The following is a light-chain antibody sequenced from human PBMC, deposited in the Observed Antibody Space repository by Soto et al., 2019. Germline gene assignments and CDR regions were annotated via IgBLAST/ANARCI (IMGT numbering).Light chain of an antibody. V-gene: IGLV3-21*02. CDR3: QVWDTSGDHVV. CDR2: DDG. Sequence: SYELTQPPSVSVAPGQTARIPCGGNNIGSKSVHWYQQRPGQAPVLVVYDDGDRPSGIPERFSASNSGNTATLTISRVEAGDEADYYCQVWDTSGDHVVFGGGTKLTVL. CDR1: NIGSKS. J-gene: IGLJ2*01.